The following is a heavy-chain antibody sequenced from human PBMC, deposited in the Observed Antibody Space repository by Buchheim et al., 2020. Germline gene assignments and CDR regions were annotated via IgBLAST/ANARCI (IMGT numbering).Heavy chain of an antibody. J-gene: IGHJ4*02. CDR3: ARGYSGFALDY. CDR2: ISYSGST. V-gene: IGHV4-59*01. CDR1: GGSINSYY. D-gene: IGHD5-12*01. Sequence: QVQLQESGPGLVEPSETLSLTCTVSGGSINSYYWSWIRQPPGKGLEWIGYISYSGSTNYNPSLKSRVTISVEPSKNQFSLKVSSVTAADTAVYYCARGYSGFALDYWGQGTL.